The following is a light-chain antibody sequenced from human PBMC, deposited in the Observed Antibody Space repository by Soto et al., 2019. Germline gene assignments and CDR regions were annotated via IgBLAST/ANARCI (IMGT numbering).Light chain of an antibody. CDR1: DSLVYGDGNTY. CDR3: MQGTQWPPT. CDR2: KVF. Sequence: VAMTQSPLSLSVTLGQPASNSCRSSDSLVYGDGNTYLHWFHQRPGQSPRRLIYKVFNRDSGVPDRFSGSGSGTDFTLKISRVEAEDVGLYYCMQGTQWPPTFGPGTKVDIK. J-gene: IGKJ3*01. V-gene: IGKV2-30*01.